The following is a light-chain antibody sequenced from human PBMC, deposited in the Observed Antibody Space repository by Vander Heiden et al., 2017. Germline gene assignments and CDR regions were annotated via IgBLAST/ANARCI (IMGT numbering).Light chain of an antibody. CDR3: SSYAGRSNYVV. Sequence: SALTHPPSASGSPGQSVTISCTGTSSDVGAYNYVSCYQQHPGNAPRVMIYEVSKRPLGVADRFSGSKSGNTASLTVSGLRADDEADYYCSSYAGRSNYVVFGGGTKLTVL. V-gene: IGLV2-8*01. J-gene: IGLJ2*01. CDR2: EVS. CDR1: SSDVGAYNY.